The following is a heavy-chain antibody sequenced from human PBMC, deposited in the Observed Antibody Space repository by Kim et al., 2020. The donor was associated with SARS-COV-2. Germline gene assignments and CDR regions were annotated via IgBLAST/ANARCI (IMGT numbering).Heavy chain of an antibody. CDR3: ARGRDAFDI. J-gene: IGHJ3*02. Sequence: SETLSLTCAVYGGSFSGYYWSWIRQPPGKGLEWIGEINHSGSTNYNPSLKSRVTISVDTSKNQFSLKLSSVTAADTAVYYCARGRDAFDIWGQGTMVTVSS. CDR1: GGSFSGYY. CDR2: INHSGST. V-gene: IGHV4-34*01.